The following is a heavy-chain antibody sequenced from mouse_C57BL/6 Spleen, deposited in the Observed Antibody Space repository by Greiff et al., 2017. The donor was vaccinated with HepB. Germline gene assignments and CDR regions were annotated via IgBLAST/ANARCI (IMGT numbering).Heavy chain of an antibody. D-gene: IGHD2-1*01. Sequence: EVQLQQSGAELVKPGASVKLSCTASGFNIKDYYMHWVKQRTEQGLEWIGRIDPEDGETKYAPKFQGKATITADTSSNTADLQLSSLTSEDTAVYYCAGIYYGNYGDAMDYWGQGTSVTVSS. CDR3: AGIYYGNYGDAMDY. V-gene: IGHV14-2*01. J-gene: IGHJ4*01. CDR1: GFNIKDYY. CDR2: IDPEDGET.